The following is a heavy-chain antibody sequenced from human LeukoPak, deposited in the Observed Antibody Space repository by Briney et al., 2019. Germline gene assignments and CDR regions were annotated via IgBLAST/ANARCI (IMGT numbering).Heavy chain of an antibody. D-gene: IGHD3-10*01. V-gene: IGHV3-23*01. Sequence: GGSLRLSCAGSGFTFSSHWMSWVRQAPGKGLEWVSAISGSGGSTYYADSVKGRFTISRDNSKNTLYLQMNSLRAEDTAVYYCAKDLESGSGYYGSGSSGYYYYYYGMDVWGQGTTVTVAS. J-gene: IGHJ6*02. CDR1: GFTFSSHW. CDR2: ISGSGGST. CDR3: AKDLESGSGYYGSGSSGYYYYYYGMDV.